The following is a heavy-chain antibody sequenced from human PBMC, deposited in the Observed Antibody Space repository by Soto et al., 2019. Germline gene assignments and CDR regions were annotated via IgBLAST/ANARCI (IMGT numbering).Heavy chain of an antibody. Sequence: PGESLKISCKGSGYSFTNNWIGWVRQMPGKGLEWMGIIYPGDSDTRYSPSFQGQVTISADKSISIAYLQWSSLKASDSAMYYCARERELRDGFDVWAKGPRSPSP. CDR1: GYSFTNNW. CDR3: ARERELRDGFDV. CDR2: IYPGDSDT. J-gene: IGHJ6*02. V-gene: IGHV5-51*01. D-gene: IGHD1-26*01.